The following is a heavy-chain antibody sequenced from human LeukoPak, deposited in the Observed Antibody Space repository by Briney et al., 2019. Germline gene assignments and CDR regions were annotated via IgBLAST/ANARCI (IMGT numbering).Heavy chain of an antibody. CDR2: ISSSSYI. D-gene: IGHD1-26*01. CDR3: ARKSGSYMIDY. J-gene: IGHJ4*02. V-gene: IGHV3-21*01. CDR1: GFTFSSYS. Sequence: GGSLRLSCAASGFTFSSYSMNWVRQAPGKGLEWVSSISSSSYIYYADSVKGRFTISRDNAKNSLYLQMNSLRAEDTAVYYCARKSGSYMIDYWGQGTLVTVSS.